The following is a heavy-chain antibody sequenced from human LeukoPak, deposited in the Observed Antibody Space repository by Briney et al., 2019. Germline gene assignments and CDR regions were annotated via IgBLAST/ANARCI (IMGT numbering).Heavy chain of an antibody. V-gene: IGHV3-7*03. Sequence: GGSLRLSCAASGFTFSSYWMSWVRQAPGKGLEWVANIKQDGSEKYYVDSVKGRFTISRDNAKNSLYLQMNSLRAEDTAVYYCARERGKLAGRIQLWLGAFDMWGQGTMVTVPS. CDR3: ARERGKLAGRIQLWLGAFDM. CDR1: GFTFSSYW. CDR2: IKQDGSEK. J-gene: IGHJ3*02. D-gene: IGHD5-18*01.